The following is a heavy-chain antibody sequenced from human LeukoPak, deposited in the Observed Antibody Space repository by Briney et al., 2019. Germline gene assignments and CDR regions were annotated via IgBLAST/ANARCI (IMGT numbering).Heavy chain of an antibody. Sequence: PSETLSLTCAVYGGSFSGYYWSWIRQPPGKGLEWIGEINYSGSTNYNPSLKSRVTISVDTSKNQFSLKLSSVTAADTAVYYCARSIYGATINYFDYWGQGTLVTVSS. CDR3: ARSIYGATINYFDY. V-gene: IGHV4-34*01. CDR2: INYSGST. D-gene: IGHD5-12*01. CDR1: GGSFSGYY. J-gene: IGHJ4*02.